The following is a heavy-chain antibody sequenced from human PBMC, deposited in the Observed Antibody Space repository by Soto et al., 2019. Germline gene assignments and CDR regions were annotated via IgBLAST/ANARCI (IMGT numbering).Heavy chain of an antibody. CDR2: ISGSGGST. CDR3: AIGPYYDFWSGYGN. CDR1: GFTFSSYA. J-gene: IGHJ4*02. D-gene: IGHD3-3*01. V-gene: IGHV3-23*01. Sequence: EVQLLESGGGLVQPGGSLRLSCAASGFTFSSYAMSWVRQARGKGLEWVSAISGSGGSTYYADSVKGRFTISRDNSKNTLYLQMNSLRAEDTAVYYCAIGPYYDFWSGYGNWGQGTLVTVSS.